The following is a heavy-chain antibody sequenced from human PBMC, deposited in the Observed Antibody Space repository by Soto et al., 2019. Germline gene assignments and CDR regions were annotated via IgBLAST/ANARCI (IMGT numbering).Heavy chain of an antibody. D-gene: IGHD3-22*01. CDR2: IWYDGSNK. J-gene: IGHJ4*02. V-gene: IGHV3-33*01. CDR1: GFTFSNYG. CDR3: ARDRKYDSSAPHY. Sequence: GGSLRLSCAASGFTFSNYGIHWVRQAPGKGLEWVAVIWYDGSNKWYADSVKGRFIISRDNTNDTLYLQMNSLRAEDTAVYYCARDRKYDSSAPHYWGQGTLVTVSS.